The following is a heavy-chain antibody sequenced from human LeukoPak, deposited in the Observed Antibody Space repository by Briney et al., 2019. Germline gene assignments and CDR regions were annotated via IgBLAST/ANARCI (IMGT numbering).Heavy chain of an antibody. V-gene: IGHV4-34*01. CDR3: ARMGYCSSTSCQQYYYYYMDV. J-gene: IGHJ6*03. D-gene: IGHD2-2*01. CDR1: GGSFSGYY. Sequence: SETLSLTCAVYGGSFSGYYWSWIRQPPGKGLEWIGEINHSGSTNYNPSLKSRVTISVDTSKNQFSLKLSSVTAEDTAVYYCARMGYCSSTSCQQYYYYYMDVWGKGTTVTVSS. CDR2: INHSGST.